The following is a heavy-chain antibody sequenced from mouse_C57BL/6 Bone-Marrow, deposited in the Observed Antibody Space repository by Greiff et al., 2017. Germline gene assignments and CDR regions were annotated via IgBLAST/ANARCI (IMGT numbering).Heavy chain of an antibody. V-gene: IGHV1-19*01. Sequence: VQLQQSGPVLVKPGASVKMSCKASGYTFTDYYMNWVKQSHGKSLEWIGVINPYNGGTSYNQKFKGKDTLTVDKSASTAYMELNSLTSEDSAVYYCARPLLLRDPDYGGQGTTLTVSS. J-gene: IGHJ2*01. D-gene: IGHD1-1*01. CDR3: ARPLLLRDPDY. CDR2: INPYNGGT. CDR1: GYTFTDYY.